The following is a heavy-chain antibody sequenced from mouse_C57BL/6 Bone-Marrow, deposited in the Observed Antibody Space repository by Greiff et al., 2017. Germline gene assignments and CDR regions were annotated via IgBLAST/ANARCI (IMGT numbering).Heavy chain of an antibody. Sequence: EVQRVESGGGLVQPGGSLSLSCAASGFTFTDYYMSWVRQPPGKALEWLGFIRNKANGYTTEYSASVKGRFTISRDKSQSILYLQMKALRAEDSATYYCARSIYDGYYPYAMDYWGQGTSVTVSS. V-gene: IGHV7-3*01. CDR2: IRNKANGYTT. D-gene: IGHD2-3*01. J-gene: IGHJ4*01. CDR3: ARSIYDGYYPYAMDY. CDR1: GFTFTDYY.